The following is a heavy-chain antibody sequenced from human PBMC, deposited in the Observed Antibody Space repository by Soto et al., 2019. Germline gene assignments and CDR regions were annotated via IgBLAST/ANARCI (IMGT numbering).Heavy chain of an antibody. CDR2: INHSGST. Sequence: QVQLQQWGAGLLKPSETLSLTCAVYGGSFSGYYWSWIRQPPGKGLEWIGEINHSGSTNYNPSLKSRVTISVDTSKNQFSLKLSSVTAADTAVYYGARVGTDSGLPYGQVRPWYYWGQGTLVTVSS. J-gene: IGHJ4*02. D-gene: IGHD1-26*01. CDR3: ARVGTDSGLPYGQVRPWYY. CDR1: GGSFSGYY. V-gene: IGHV4-34*01.